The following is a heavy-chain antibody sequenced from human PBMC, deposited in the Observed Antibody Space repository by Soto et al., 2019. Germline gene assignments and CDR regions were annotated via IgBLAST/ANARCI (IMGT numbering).Heavy chain of an antibody. CDR3: ASNSHYYYYYMDV. J-gene: IGHJ6*03. CDR2: MNPNSGNT. V-gene: IGHV1-8*01. Sequence: ASVKVSCKASGYTFASCDISWVRQATGQGLEWMGWMNPNSGNTGYAQKFQGRVTMTRNTSISTAYMELSSLRSEDTAVYYCASNSHYYYYYMDVWGKGTTVTVSS. CDR1: GYTFASCD.